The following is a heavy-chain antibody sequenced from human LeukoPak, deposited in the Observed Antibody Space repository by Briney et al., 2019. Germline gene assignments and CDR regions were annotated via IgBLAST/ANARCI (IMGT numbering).Heavy chain of an antibody. CDR3: ASPRARGWELKTIDAFDI. D-gene: IGHD1-26*01. CDR2: INPNSGAT. J-gene: IGHJ3*02. V-gene: IGHV1-2*02. CDR1: GYTFTGYY. Sequence: ASVKVSCKASGYTFTGYYMHWVRRAPGQGLEWMGWINPNSGATNYAQKFQGRVTMTRDTSISTAYMELSRLRSDDTALYSCASPRARGWELKTIDAFDIWGQGTMVTVSS.